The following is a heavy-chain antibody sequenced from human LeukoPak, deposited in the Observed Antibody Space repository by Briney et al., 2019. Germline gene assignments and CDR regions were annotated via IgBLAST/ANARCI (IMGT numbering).Heavy chain of an antibody. V-gene: IGHV3-11*01. CDR1: GFNFDDYY. Sequence: PGGSLRLSCAASGFNFDDYYMSWIRQAPGKGLEWLSLISNTGRSIYYADSVKGRFTISRDSATSSLYLQMNSLRADDTAVYYCARDGSGSTYYFDSWSQGTLVTVSS. CDR3: ARDGSGSTYYFDS. D-gene: IGHD1-26*01. CDR2: ISNTGRSI. J-gene: IGHJ4*02.